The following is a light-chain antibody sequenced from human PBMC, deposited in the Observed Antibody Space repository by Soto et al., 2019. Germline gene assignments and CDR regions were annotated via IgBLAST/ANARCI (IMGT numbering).Light chain of an antibody. CDR2: QTS. V-gene: IGKV3-11*01. CDR1: QYINTR. Sequence: EIVLTQSPATLSSFPGDRVTLSCRSSQYINTRLACYQHRPGQAPRLLNYQTSIRAAGIPARFSASASGTDFTLTISDVQPEDFALYFCQQYNNWPWTFGQGTKVDIK. J-gene: IGKJ1*01. CDR3: QQYNNWPWT.